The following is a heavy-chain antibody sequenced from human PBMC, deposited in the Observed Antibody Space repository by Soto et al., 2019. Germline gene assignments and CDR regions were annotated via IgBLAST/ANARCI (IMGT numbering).Heavy chain of an antibody. CDR2: IFYSGHL. Sequence: SETLSLTCSVSGTSFTTYYWSWIRQSPGKGLEWIGYIFYSGHLKYNPSLKSRVTISVDTSKNQFSLKLSSVTAADTAVYYCARANSITMVRENWFDPWGQGTLVTVSS. V-gene: IGHV4-59*01. CDR3: ARANSITMVRENWFDP. CDR1: GTSFTTYY. J-gene: IGHJ5*02. D-gene: IGHD3-10*01.